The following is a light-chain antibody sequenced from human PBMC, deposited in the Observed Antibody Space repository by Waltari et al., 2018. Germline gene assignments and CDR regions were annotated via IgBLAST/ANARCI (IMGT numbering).Light chain of an antibody. CDR2: GNS. Sequence: QSVLTQPPSVSGAPGQRVTISCTGSSSNIGAGYDVHWYQQLPGTAPKLLIYGNSNRPSRVPDRFSGSKSGTSASLAITGLQAEDEADYYCQSYDSSLSGFYVVFGGGTKLTVL. CDR3: QSYDSSLSGFYVV. J-gene: IGLJ2*01. CDR1: SSNIGAGYD. V-gene: IGLV1-40*01.